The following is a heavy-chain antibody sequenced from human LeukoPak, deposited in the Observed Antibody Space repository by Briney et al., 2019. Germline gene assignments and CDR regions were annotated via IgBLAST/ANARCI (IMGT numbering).Heavy chain of an antibody. CDR3: ARTYDAFDI. CDR1: GYTFTSYG. Sequence: GASVKVSCKASGYTFTSYGISWVRQAPGQGLEWMGIINPSGGSTSYAQKFQGRVTMTRDTSTSTVYMELSSLRSEDTGVYYCARTYDAFDIWGQGTMVTVSS. J-gene: IGHJ3*02. CDR2: INPSGGST. V-gene: IGHV1-46*01.